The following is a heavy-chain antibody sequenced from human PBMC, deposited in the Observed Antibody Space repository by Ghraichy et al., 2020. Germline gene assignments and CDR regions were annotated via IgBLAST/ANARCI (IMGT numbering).Heavy chain of an antibody. J-gene: IGHJ6*02. CDR2: ISYDGSNK. D-gene: IGHD6-13*01. Sequence: GGSLRLSCAASGFTFSSYGMHWVRQAPGKGLEWVAVISYDGSNKYYADSVKGRFTISRDNSKNTLYLQMNSLRAEDTAVYYCAKVTYSSTWYDYNYYGMDVWGQGTTVTVSS. CDR1: GFTFSSYG. V-gene: IGHV3-30*18. CDR3: AKVTYSSTWYDYNYYGMDV.